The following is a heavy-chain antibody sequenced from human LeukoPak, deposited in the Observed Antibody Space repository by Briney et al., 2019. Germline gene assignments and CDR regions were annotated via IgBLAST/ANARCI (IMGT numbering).Heavy chain of an antibody. CDR1: GGSISSYY. J-gene: IGHJ4*02. CDR3: ARQGGRESSSWYRGGPEWVFDY. CDR2: IYYSGST. Sequence: PSETLSLTCTVSGGSISSYYWSWIRQPPGKGLEWIGYIYYSGSTNYNPSLKSRVTISVDTSKNQFSLKLSSVTAADTAVYYCARQGGRESSSWYRGGPEWVFDYWGQGTLVTVSS. V-gene: IGHV4-59*08. D-gene: IGHD6-13*01.